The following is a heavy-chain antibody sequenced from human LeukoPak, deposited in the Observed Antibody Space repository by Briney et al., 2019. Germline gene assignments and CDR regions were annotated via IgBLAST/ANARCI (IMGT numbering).Heavy chain of an antibody. CDR2: ISGSGGST. Sequence: GGSLRLSCAASGFTFSSYAMSWVRQAPGKGLEWVSAISGSGGSTYYADSVKGRFTISRDNSKNTLYLQMNSLRAEDTAVYYCEVTGAAGYFDYWGQGTLVTVYS. J-gene: IGHJ4*02. CDR3: EVTGAAGYFDY. CDR1: GFTFSSYA. V-gene: IGHV3-23*01.